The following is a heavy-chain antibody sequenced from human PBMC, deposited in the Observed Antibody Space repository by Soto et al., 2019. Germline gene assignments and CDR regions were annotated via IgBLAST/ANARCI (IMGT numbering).Heavy chain of an antibody. J-gene: IGHJ5*02. CDR2: IWYDGSNK. CDR1: GFTFSSYG. CDR3: ARDEYDFWSGKTALWFDP. V-gene: IGHV3-33*01. Sequence: GGSLRLSCAASGFTFSSYGMHWVRQAPGKGLEWVAVIWYDGSNKYYADSVKGRFTISRDNSKNTLYLQMNSLRAEDTAVYYCARDEYDFWSGKTALWFDPWGQGTLVTVSS. D-gene: IGHD3-3*01.